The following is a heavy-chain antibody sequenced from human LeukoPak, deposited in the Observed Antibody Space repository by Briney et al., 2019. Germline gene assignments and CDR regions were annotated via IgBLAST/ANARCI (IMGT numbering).Heavy chain of an antibody. CDR1: GFTFINYG. CDR2: IRYDGSNK. J-gene: IGHJ5*02. D-gene: IGHD3-10*01. CDR3: AKDYSKTSYYGSGTYYRPNWFDP. V-gene: IGHV3-30*02. Sequence: PGGSLRLSCAASGFTFINYGMHWVRQAPGKGLEWVAFIRYDGSNKYYADSVKGRFTISRDNSKNTLYLQMNSLRAEDTAVYYCAKDYSKTSYYGSGTYYRPNWFDPWGQGTLVTVSS.